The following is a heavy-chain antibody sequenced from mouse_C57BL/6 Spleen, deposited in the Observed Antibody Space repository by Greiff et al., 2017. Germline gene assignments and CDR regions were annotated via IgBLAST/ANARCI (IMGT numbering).Heavy chain of an antibody. D-gene: IGHD1-1*01. J-gene: IGHJ1*03. Sequence: EVQVVESGGGLVQPKGSLKLSCAASGFTFNTYAMHWVRQAPGKGLEWVARIRSKSSNYATYYADSVKDRFTISRDDSQSMLYLQMNNLKTEDTAMYYCVRSYYYGSSYDWYFDVWGTGTTVTVSS. V-gene: IGHV10-3*01. CDR1: GFTFNTYA. CDR2: IRSKSSNYAT. CDR3: VRSYYYGSSYDWYFDV.